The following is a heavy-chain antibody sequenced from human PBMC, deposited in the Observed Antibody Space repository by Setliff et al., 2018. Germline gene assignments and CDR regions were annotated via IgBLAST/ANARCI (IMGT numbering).Heavy chain of an antibody. CDR1: GYTFTSYA. J-gene: IGHJ5*02. CDR2: INAGNGNT. Sequence: SVKVSCKASGYTFTSYAMHWVRQAPGQRLEWMGWINAGNGNTKYPQKFQGRVTITRDTSANTAYMELSSLSSEDTAVYYCARDTYIGDFWSGYYIQGQFDPWGQGTLVTVSS. D-gene: IGHD3-3*01. CDR3: ARDTYIGDFWSGYYIQGQFDP. V-gene: IGHV1-3*01.